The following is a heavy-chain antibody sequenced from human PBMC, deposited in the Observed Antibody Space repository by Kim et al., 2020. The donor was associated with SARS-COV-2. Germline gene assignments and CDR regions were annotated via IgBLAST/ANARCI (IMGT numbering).Heavy chain of an antibody. V-gene: IGHV1-8*01. CDR2: MNPNSGNT. J-gene: IGHJ4*02. CDR3: ARGLEGDYGDYEFWWGGEYYFDY. Sequence: ASVKVSCKASGYTFTSYDINWVRQATGQGLEWMGWMNPNSGNTGYAQKFQGRVTMTRNTSISTAYMELSSLRSEDTAVYYCARGLEGDYGDYEFWWGGEYYFDYWGQGTLVTVSS. D-gene: IGHD4-17*01. CDR1: GYTFTSYD.